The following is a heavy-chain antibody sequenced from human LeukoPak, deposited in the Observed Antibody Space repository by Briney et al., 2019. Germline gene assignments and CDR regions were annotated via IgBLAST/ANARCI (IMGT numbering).Heavy chain of an antibody. CDR2: ISSSSSYI. CDR1: GFTFSSYS. CDR3: AKDQDDYDFWSGYHHDAFDI. Sequence: MPGGSLRLSCAASGFTFSSYSMNWVRQAPGKGLEWVSSISSSSSYIYYAASVKGRFTISRDNSKNTLYLQMNSLRAEDTAVYYCAKDQDDYDFWSGYHHDAFDIWGQGTVVTVSS. D-gene: IGHD3-3*01. V-gene: IGHV3-21*01. J-gene: IGHJ3*02.